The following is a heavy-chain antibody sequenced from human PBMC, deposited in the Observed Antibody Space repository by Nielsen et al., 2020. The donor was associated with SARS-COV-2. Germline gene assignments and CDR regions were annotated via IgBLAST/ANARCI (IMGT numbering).Heavy chain of an antibody. CDR3: ARLEDGGFDY. D-gene: IGHD3-10*01. CDR2: IYYSGST. J-gene: IGHJ4*02. Sequence: SETLSLTCTVSGGSISSSSYYWGWIRQPPGKGLEWIGSIYYSGSTYYNPSLKSRVTISVDTSKNQFSLKLSSVTAADTAVYYCARLEDGGFDYWGQGTLVTVPS. CDR1: GGSISSSSYY. V-gene: IGHV4-39*01.